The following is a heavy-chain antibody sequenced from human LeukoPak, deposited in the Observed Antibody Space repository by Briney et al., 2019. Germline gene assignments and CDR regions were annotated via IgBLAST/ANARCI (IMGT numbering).Heavy chain of an antibody. CDR3: AREPYYYGSGSYYNPAGFDY. Sequence: PGGSLRLSCAASGFTFSSYSVNWVRQAPGKGLEWVSYISSRSRTIYYADSLKGRFTISRDNAQNSLYLQMTSLRAEDTAVYYCAREPYYYGSGSYYNPAGFDYWGQGTLVTVSS. D-gene: IGHD3-10*01. J-gene: IGHJ4*02. V-gene: IGHV3-48*01. CDR2: ISSRSRTI. CDR1: GFTFSSYS.